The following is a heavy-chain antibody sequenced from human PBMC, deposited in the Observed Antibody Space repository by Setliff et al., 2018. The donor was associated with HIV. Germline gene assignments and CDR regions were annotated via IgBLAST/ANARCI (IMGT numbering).Heavy chain of an antibody. J-gene: IGHJ4*02. V-gene: IGHV3-15*01. CDR1: GFTFSNAW. Sequence: PWGSLRLSCAASGFTFSNAWMSWVRQAPGKGLEWVGRIKSKSDDGTTDYAAPVKGRFTISRDDSKNTLYLQMKSLKTEDAAVYYCTTEVFRQWLVGDYWGQGTLVTVSS. CDR2: IKSKSDDGTT. D-gene: IGHD6-19*01. CDR3: TTEVFRQWLVGDY.